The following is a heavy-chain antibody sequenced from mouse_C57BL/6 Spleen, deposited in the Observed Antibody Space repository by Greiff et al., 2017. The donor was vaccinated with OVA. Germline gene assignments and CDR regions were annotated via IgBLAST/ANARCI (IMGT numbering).Heavy chain of an antibody. V-gene: IGHV2-2*01. CDR3: ARGTLPLYYYAMDY. J-gene: IGHJ4*01. CDR2: LWSGGST. D-gene: IGHD3-1*01. CDR1: GFSLTSYG. Sequence: QVQLKESGPGLVQPSQSLSITCTVSGFSLTSYGVHWVRQSPGKGLEWLGVLWSGGSTDYNAAFISRLSISKDNSKIQVFFKMNSLQADDTAIYYCARGTLPLYYYAMDYWGQGTSVTVSS.